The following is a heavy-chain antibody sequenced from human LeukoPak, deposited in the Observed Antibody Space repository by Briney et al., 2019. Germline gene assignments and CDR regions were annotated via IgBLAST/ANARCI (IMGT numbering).Heavy chain of an antibody. Sequence: ASVKVSCKASGGTFSNYAINWVRQAPGQGLEWMGGIIPIFGTAHYSQKFQGRVTITAVDSMSTAYMELSSLRSDDTAVYYCARDTWRESSSWSFYYYYGMDVWGQGTTVTVSS. V-gene: IGHV1-69*01. CDR2: IIPIFGTA. D-gene: IGHD6-13*01. CDR1: GGTFSNYA. CDR3: ARDTWRESSSWSFYYYYGMDV. J-gene: IGHJ6*02.